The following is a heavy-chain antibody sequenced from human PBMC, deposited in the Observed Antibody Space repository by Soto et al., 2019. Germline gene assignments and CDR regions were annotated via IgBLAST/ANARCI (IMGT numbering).Heavy chain of an antibody. CDR1: GFTFSSYA. V-gene: IGHV3-23*01. J-gene: IGHJ4*01. CDR3: AKDMKYNWNDDDY. Sequence: TGGSLRLSCAGSGFTFSSYAMSWVRQAPGKGLEWVSAISGSGDTTYYAGSVKGRFTISRDNSKNTLYLQMNSLRVEDTAVYYCAKDMKYNWNDDDYWGHGILVTVSS. D-gene: IGHD1-20*01. CDR2: ISGSGDTT.